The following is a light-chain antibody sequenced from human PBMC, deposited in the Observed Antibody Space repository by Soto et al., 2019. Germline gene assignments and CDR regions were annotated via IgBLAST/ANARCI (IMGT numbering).Light chain of an antibody. Sequence: QSALTQPASVSGSPGQTIPISCTGTSSDVGGYNYVSWYQQHPGKAPKLIIYEVNNRPSGVSNRFSGSKSGNTASLTISGLQAEDEADYYCSSYTSSSVLEVFGGGTKLTVL. J-gene: IGLJ2*01. CDR3: SSYTSSSVLEV. CDR2: EVN. CDR1: SSDVGGYNY. V-gene: IGLV2-14*01.